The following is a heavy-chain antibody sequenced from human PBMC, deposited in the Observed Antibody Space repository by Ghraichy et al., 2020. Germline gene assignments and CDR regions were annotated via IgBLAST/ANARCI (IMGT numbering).Heavy chain of an antibody. Sequence: GESLNISCAASGFTFSSYAMSWVRQAPGKGLEWVSAISGSGGSTYYADSVKGRFTISRDNSKNTLYLQMNSLRAEDTAVYYCAKDGPVLRFLTYYFDYWGQGTLVTVSS. CDR1: GFTFSSYA. V-gene: IGHV3-23*01. J-gene: IGHJ4*02. CDR3: AKDGPVLRFLTYYFDY. D-gene: IGHD3-3*01. CDR2: ISGSGGST.